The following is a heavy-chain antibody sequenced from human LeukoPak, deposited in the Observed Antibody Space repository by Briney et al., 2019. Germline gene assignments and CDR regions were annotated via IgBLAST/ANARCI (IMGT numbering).Heavy chain of an antibody. J-gene: IGHJ4*02. CDR1: GGSISSGDYY. CDR2: IYYSGST. V-gene: IGHV4-30-4*08. D-gene: IGHD3-22*01. CDR3: ASGLTYYYDSSRFDY. Sequence: TSETLSLTCTVPGGSISSGDYYWSWIRQPPGKGLEWIGYIYYSGSTYYNPSLKSRVTISVDTSKNQFSLKLSSVTAADTAVYYCASGLTYYYDSSRFDYWGQGTLVTVSS.